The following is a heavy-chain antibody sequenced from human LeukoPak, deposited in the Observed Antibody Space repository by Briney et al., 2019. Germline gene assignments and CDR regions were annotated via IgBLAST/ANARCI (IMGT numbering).Heavy chain of an antibody. J-gene: IGHJ6*03. D-gene: IGHD3-10*01. Sequence: ASVKVSCKASGYTFTSYGISWVRQAPGQGLEWMGWISAYNGNTNYAQKLQGRVTMTTDTSTSTAYMELRSLRSDDTAVYYCAREAEVLLWFGESVSYYYYYCMDVWGKGTTVTISS. CDR2: ISAYNGNT. CDR3: AREAEVLLWFGESVSYYYYYCMDV. CDR1: GYTFTSYG. V-gene: IGHV1-18*01.